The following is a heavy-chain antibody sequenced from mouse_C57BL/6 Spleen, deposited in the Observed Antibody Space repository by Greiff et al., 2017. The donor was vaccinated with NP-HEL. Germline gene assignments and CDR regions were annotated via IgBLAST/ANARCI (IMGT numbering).Heavy chain of an antibody. V-gene: IGHV1-82*01. Sequence: QVQLQQSGPELVKPGASVKISCKASGYAFSSSWMNWVKQRPGKGLEWIGRIYPGDGDTNYNGKFKGKATLTADKSSSTAYMQLSSLTSEDSAVYFCARSDGYYGYAMDYWGQGTSVTVSS. CDR2: IYPGDGDT. J-gene: IGHJ4*01. D-gene: IGHD2-3*01. CDR1: GYAFSSSW. CDR3: ARSDGYYGYAMDY.